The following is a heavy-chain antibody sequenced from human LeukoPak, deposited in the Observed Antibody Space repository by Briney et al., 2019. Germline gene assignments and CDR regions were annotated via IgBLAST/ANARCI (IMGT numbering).Heavy chain of an antibody. CDR3: ARGYGSGSYYHRGFDY. CDR1: GGSFSSYY. J-gene: IGHJ4*02. V-gene: IGHV4-34*01. Sequence: PSETLSLTCVVYGGSFSSYYWSWIRQPPGKGLEWIGEINHSGSTNYNPSLKSRVTISVDTSKNQFSLKLSSVTAADTAVYYCARGYGSGSYYHRGFDYWGQGTLVTVSS. D-gene: IGHD3-10*01. CDR2: INHSGST.